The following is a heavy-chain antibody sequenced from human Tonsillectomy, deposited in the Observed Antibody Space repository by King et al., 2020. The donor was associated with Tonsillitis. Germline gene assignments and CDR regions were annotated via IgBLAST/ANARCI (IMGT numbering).Heavy chain of an antibody. CDR3: AKVCGYEGFYYYGMDV. Sequence: VQLVESGGGLVQPGGSLRLSCAASGFTFSSYAMNWVRQAPGKGLEWVSSIRGSGGSPDYADSVKGRFTISRDNSKNTLDLQMNSLRAEDTAVYYCAKVCGYEGFYYYGMDVWGQGTTVTVSS. J-gene: IGHJ6*02. D-gene: IGHD3-22*01. CDR1: GFTFSSYA. V-gene: IGHV3-23*04. CDR2: IRGSGGSP.